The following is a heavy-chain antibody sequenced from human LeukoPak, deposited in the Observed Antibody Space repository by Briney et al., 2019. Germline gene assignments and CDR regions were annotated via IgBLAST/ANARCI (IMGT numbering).Heavy chain of an antibody. Sequence: PGGSLRLSCAASGFTFSSYQMNWVRQAPGKGLEWVSYISSSGSTIYYADSVKGRFTISRDNAKNTLYLQMNSLRAEDTAVYYCARDGRLWNMDVWGTGTTVTISS. CDR1: GFTFSSYQ. V-gene: IGHV3-48*03. CDR2: ISSSGSTI. CDR3: ARDGRLWNMDV. J-gene: IGHJ6*03. D-gene: IGHD4/OR15-4a*01.